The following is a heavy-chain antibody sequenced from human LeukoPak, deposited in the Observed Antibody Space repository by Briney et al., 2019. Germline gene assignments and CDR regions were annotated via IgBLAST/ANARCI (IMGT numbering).Heavy chain of an antibody. CDR2: MSGSGGST. D-gene: IGHD3-10*01. CDR3: AKVWGVGGYYYYYMDV. V-gene: IGHV3-23*01. J-gene: IGHJ6*03. CDR1: GFTFSNYG. Sequence: GGTLRLSCAASGFTFSNYGMSWVRQAPGKGLEWVSGMSGSGGSTYYADSVKGRFTISRDNSKNTLYLQMNSLRAEDTAVYYCAKVWGVGGYYYYYMDVWGKGTTVTVSS.